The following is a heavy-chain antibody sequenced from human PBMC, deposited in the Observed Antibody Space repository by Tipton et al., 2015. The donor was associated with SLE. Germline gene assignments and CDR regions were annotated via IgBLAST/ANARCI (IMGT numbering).Heavy chain of an antibody. CDR2: IYYSGST. D-gene: IGHD5/OR15-5a*01. J-gene: IGHJ5*02. CDR1: GGSISSYY. V-gene: IGHV4-59*12. Sequence: TLSLTCTVSGGSISSYYWSWIRQPPGKGLEWIGYIYYSGSTNYNPSLKSRVTISVDTSKNQFSLKLSPVTAADTAVYYCARGDVSPGRFDPWGQGSLVTVSS. CDR3: ARGDVSPGRFDP.